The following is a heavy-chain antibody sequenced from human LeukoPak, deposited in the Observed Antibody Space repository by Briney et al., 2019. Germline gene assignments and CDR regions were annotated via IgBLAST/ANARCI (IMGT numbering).Heavy chain of an antibody. CDR3: ARVRDHYGESQGDY. V-gene: IGHV4-59*01. J-gene: IGHJ4*02. D-gene: IGHD4-17*01. Sequence: PSETLSLTCTVSGGSISSYYWSWIRQPPGKGLEWIGYIYYSGSTNYNPSLKSRVTISVDTSKNQFSLKLSSVTAADTAVYYCARVRDHYGESQGDYWGQGPLVTVSS. CDR2: IYYSGST. CDR1: GGSISSYY.